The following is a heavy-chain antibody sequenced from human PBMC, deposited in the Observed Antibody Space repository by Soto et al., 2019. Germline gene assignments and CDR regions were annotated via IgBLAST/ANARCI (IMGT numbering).Heavy chain of an antibody. CDR2: IYHSGST. CDR3: ARWWMYATRSDP. D-gene: IGHD2-8*01. J-gene: IGHJ5*02. V-gene: IGHV4-30-2*01. CDR1: GGSISSGGYS. Sequence: QLQLQESGSGLVKPSQTRSRTCAVSGGSISSGGYSWSWIRQPPGKGLEWIGYIYHSGSTYYSPSLKSRVTISVDRSKNQFSLRLSSVTAADTAVYYCARWWMYATRSDPWGQGTLVTVSS.